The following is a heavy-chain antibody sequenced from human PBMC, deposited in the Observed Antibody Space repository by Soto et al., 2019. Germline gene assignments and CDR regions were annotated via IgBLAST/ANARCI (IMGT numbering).Heavy chain of an antibody. Sequence: EVQLLESGGGLVQPGGSVRLSCAASGFTFSSYAMSWVRQAPGKGLEWVPAVSGSGGTTYYADSVKGRFTISRDNSKNTVYLQMNSLRVEDTAVYYCAKGDYYDSRPRKYFDYWGQGTLVIVSS. CDR1: GFTFSSYA. CDR3: AKGDYYDSRPRKYFDY. J-gene: IGHJ4*02. CDR2: VSGSGGTT. V-gene: IGHV3-23*01. D-gene: IGHD3-22*01.